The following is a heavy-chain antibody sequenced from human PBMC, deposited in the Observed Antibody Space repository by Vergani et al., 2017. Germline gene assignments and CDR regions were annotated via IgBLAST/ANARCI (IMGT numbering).Heavy chain of an antibody. CDR2: IYYSGST. V-gene: IGHV4-59*01. J-gene: IGHJ4*02. Sequence: QVQLQESGPGLVKPSETLSLTCTVSGGSISSYYWSWIRQPPGKGLEWIGYIYYSGSTNYNPSLKSRVTISVDTSKNQFSLKLSSVTAADTAVYYCARSGESSGYAPDYWGQGTLVTVSS. CDR3: ARSGESSGYAPDY. CDR1: GGSISSYY. D-gene: IGHD3-22*01.